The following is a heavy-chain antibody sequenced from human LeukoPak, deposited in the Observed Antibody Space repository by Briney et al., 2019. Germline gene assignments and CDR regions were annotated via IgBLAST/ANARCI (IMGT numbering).Heavy chain of an antibody. Sequence: GGSLRLSCAASGFTFSSYSMNWVRQAPGKGLEWVSSISSSSSYIYYADSVKGRFTISRDNAKNSLYLQMNSLRAEDTAVYYCARDLGKIGGNSSPFDYWGQGTLVTVSS. V-gene: IGHV3-21*01. D-gene: IGHD4-23*01. J-gene: IGHJ4*02. CDR3: ARDLGKIGGNSSPFDY. CDR1: GFTFSSYS. CDR2: ISSSSSYI.